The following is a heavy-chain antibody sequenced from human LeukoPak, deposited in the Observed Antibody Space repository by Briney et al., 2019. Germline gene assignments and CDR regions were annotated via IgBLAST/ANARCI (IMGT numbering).Heavy chain of an antibody. D-gene: IGHD3-10*01. Sequence: SVKVSCKASGGTFSSYAISWVRQAPGQGLEWMGGIIPIFGTANYAQKFQGRVTITADKSTSTAYMELSSLRSEDTAVYYCARDSHMVRGVILYYFDYWGQGTLVTVSS. CDR3: ARDSHMVRGVILYYFDY. CDR2: IIPIFGTA. V-gene: IGHV1-69*06. J-gene: IGHJ4*02. CDR1: GGTFSSYA.